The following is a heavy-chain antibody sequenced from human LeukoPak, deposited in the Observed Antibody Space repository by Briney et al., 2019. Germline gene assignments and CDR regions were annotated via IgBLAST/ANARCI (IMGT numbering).Heavy chain of an antibody. CDR1: GGSFSGYY. CDR2: INHSGST. D-gene: IGHD3-22*01. Sequence: SETLSLTCAVYGGSFSGYYWSWIRQPPGKGLEWIGEINHSGSTNYNPSLKSRVTISVDTSKNQFSLKLSSVTAADTAVYYCARGRGYYDSSGYYYPRYYYMDVWGKGTTVTVSS. V-gene: IGHV4-34*01. CDR3: ARGRGYYDSSGYYYPRYYYMDV. J-gene: IGHJ6*03.